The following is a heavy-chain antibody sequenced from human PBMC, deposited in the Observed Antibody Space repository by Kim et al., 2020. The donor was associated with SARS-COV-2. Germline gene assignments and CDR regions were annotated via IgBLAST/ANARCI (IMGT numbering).Heavy chain of an antibody. D-gene: IGHD3-10*01. CDR1: GFTFSSYG. Sequence: GGSLRLSCAASGFTFSSYGMHWVRQAPGKGLEWVAVISYDGSNKYYADSVKGRFTISRDNSKNTLYPQMNSLRAEDTAVYYCATPYGSGRYYKPTDYRGQETLSTVST. V-gene: IGHV3-30*03. J-gene: IGHJ4*02. CDR2: ISYDGSNK. CDR3: ATPYGSGRYYKPTDY.